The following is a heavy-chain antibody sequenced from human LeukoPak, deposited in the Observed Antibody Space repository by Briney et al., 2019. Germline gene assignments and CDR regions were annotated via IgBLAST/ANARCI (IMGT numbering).Heavy chain of an antibody. J-gene: IGHJ4*02. V-gene: IGHV4-39*01. Sequence: PSETLSLTCTVSGGSISSSSYYWGWIRQPPGKGLEWIGSIYYSGSTYYNPSLKSRVTISVDTSKNQFSLKLSSVTAADTAVYYCARSIITGTYNYWGQGTLVTVSS. CDR1: GGSISSSSYY. CDR3: ARSIITGTYNY. D-gene: IGHD1-7*01. CDR2: IYYSGST.